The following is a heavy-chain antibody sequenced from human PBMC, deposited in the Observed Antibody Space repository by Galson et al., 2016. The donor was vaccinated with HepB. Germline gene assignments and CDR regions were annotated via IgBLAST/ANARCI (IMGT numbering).Heavy chain of an antibody. D-gene: IGHD3-3*01. Sequence: SLRLSCAASVFSFSSYSMNWVRQAPGKGLERVSAITANAGSTYYADSVKGRFTISRDNSKKILYLQMNGLRAEDTAVYYCAKDGNFRFLEWSEGHYYYGMDVWGQGTTVTFSS. J-gene: IGHJ6*02. CDR3: AKDGNFRFLEWSEGHYYYGMDV. V-gene: IGHV3-23*01. CDR1: VFSFSSYS. CDR2: ITANAGST.